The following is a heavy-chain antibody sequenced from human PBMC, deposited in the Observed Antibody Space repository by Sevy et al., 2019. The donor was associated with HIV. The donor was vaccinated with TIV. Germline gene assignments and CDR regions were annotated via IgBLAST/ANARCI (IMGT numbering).Heavy chain of an antibody. V-gene: IGHV3-23*01. D-gene: IGHD2-15*01. Sequence: GGSLRLSCAASGFTFSSYAMSWVRQAPGKGLEWVSAISGSGGSTYYADSVKGRFTISRDNSKNTLYLQMNSLRAEDMAVYYFENEGYCSGGSCYIRNAFDIWGQGTMVTVSS. J-gene: IGHJ3*02. CDR3: ENEGYCSGGSCYIRNAFDI. CDR2: ISGSGGST. CDR1: GFTFSSYA.